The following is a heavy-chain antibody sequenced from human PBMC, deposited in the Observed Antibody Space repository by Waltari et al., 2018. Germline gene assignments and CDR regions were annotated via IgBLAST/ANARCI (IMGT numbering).Heavy chain of an antibody. CDR2: IIPSFGTA. D-gene: IGHD3-22*01. J-gene: IGHJ6*02. Sequence: VQLVQSGAEVKKPGSSVKVSCKASGGTFSSYAISWVRQAPGQGLEWMGGIIPSFGTANYAQKFQGRVTITADESTSTAYMELSSLRSEDTAVYYCARVHSSGYYDYYYGMDVWGQGTTVTVSS. CDR3: ARVHSSGYYDYYYGMDV. CDR1: GGTFSSYA. V-gene: IGHV1-69*13.